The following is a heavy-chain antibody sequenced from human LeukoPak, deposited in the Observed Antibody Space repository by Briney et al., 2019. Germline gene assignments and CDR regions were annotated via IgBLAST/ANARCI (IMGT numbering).Heavy chain of an antibody. Sequence: ASVKVSCKASGYTFTSYGISWVRQAPGQGLEWMGWISAYNGNTNYAQKLQGRVTMTTDTSTSTAYMELRRLRSDDTAVYYCARAYYYDSSGFQHWGQGTLVPVSS. V-gene: IGHV1-18*01. J-gene: IGHJ1*01. CDR2: ISAYNGNT. CDR1: GYTFTSYG. D-gene: IGHD3-22*01. CDR3: ARAYYYDSSGFQH.